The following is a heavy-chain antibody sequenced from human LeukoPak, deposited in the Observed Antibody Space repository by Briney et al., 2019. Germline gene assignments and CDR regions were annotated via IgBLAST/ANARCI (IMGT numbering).Heavy chain of an antibody. CDR2: ISSSSSYI. D-gene: IGHD5-18*01. V-gene: IGHV3-21*01. J-gene: IGHJ6*03. CDR3: ARDGYVDYYYYMDV. CDR1: GFTFSSYS. Sequence: GGSLRLSCAASGFTFSSYSMNWVRQAPGKGLEWVSSISSSSSYIYYADSVKGRFTISRDNAKNSLYLQMNSLRAEDTAVYYCARDGYVDYYYYMDVWGKGTTVTVSS.